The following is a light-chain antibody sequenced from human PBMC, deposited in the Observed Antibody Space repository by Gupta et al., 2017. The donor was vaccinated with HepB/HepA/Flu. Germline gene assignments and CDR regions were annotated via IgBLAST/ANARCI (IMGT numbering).Light chain of an antibody. CDR2: AAS. Sequence: GDRVTITCRASQSISSYLNWYQQKPGKAPKLLIYAASSLQSGVPSRFSGSGSGTDFTLTISSLQPEDFATYYCQQSYSTPLTFGGGTKVEIK. J-gene: IGKJ4*01. CDR1: QSISSY. CDR3: QQSYSTPLT. V-gene: IGKV1-39*01.